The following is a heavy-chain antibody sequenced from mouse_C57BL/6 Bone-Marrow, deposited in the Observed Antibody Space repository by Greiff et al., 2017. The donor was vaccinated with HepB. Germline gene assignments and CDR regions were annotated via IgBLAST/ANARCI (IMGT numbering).Heavy chain of an antibody. CDR1: GYTFTSYG. CDR2: IYPRSGNT. D-gene: IGHD2-3*01. Sequence: VQLQESGAELARPGASVKLSCKASGYTFTSYGISWVKQRTGQGLEWIGEIYPRSGNTYYNEKFKGKATLTADKSSSTAYMELRSLTSEDSAVYFCARYGYYWFAYWGQGTLVTVSA. CDR3: ARYGYYWFAY. J-gene: IGHJ3*01. V-gene: IGHV1-81*01.